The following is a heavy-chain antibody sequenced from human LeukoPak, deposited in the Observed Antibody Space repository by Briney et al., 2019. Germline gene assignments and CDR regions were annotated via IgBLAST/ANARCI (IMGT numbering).Heavy chain of an antibody. D-gene: IGHD2-2*01. CDR2: TSSSGRTI. Sequence: GGSLRLSCAASGFTFSDYYMSWIRQAPGKGLEWVSYTSSSGRTIYYADSVKGRFTISRDNAKNSLYLQMNSLRAEDTAVYYCARDGSSTSPQFDYWGQGTLVTVSS. V-gene: IGHV3-11*04. CDR3: ARDGSSTSPQFDY. J-gene: IGHJ4*02. CDR1: GFTFSDYY.